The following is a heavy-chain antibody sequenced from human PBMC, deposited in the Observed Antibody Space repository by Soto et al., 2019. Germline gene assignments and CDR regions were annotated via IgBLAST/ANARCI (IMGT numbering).Heavy chain of an antibody. CDR3: ARVFDGYYFDY. D-gene: IGHD6-13*01. J-gene: IGHJ4*02. V-gene: IGHV3-30*04. CDR1: GFMFDTFY. Sequence: QVVVVESGGGVVQPGRSLTLSCAASGFMFDTFYMHWVRQAPGKGLQWVAVISSDGRNKYYAESVKGRFSISRDNSKNTLYLRLNSLIPQDTAVYYCARVFDGYYFDYWGQGALVTVSS. CDR2: ISSDGRNK.